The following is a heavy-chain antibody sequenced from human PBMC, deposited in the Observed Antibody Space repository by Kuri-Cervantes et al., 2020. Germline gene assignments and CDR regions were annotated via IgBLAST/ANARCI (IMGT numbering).Heavy chain of an antibody. CDR2: INWNGGST. Sequence: GGSLRLSCTASGFTFDEYGMSWVRQVLGKGLEWVAGINWNGGSTGYADSVKGRFTISRDDSKSTLYLQMNSLRAEDTAVYYCARLGIAAAGTPDDYWGQGTLVTVSS. V-gene: IGHV3-20*04. CDR3: ARLGIAAAGTPDDY. CDR1: GFTFDEYG. D-gene: IGHD6-13*01. J-gene: IGHJ4*02.